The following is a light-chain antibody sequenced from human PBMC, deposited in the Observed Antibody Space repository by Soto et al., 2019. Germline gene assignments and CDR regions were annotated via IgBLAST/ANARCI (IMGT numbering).Light chain of an antibody. V-gene: IGKV3-20*01. CDR2: GAS. J-gene: IGKJ1*01. CDR1: QSVSSSY. Sequence: EIVLTQSPGTLSLSPGERATLSCRASQSVSSSYFAWYQQKPGQAPRLLIYGASSRATGIPDRFSGSGSGTDFTRTISRLEPEDFAVYYCQQYGSSPSWTCGQGTKVEIK. CDR3: QQYGSSPSWT.